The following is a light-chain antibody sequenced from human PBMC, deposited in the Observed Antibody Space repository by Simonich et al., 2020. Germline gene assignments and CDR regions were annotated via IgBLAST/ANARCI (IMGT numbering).Light chain of an antibody. Sequence: DIQMTQSPSTLSASVGDRVTITCRASQSISSWLAWYQQKPGKAPKILIYKASSLESGVPSRFSGSRSGTEFTLTISSLQPDDFATYYCQQYNSYSPSYTFGPGTKVDIK. CDR1: QSISSW. CDR2: KAS. V-gene: IGKV1-5*03. J-gene: IGKJ3*01. CDR3: QQYNSYSPSYT.